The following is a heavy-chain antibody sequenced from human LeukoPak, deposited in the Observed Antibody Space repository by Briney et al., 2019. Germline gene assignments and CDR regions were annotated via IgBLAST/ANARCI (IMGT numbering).Heavy chain of an antibody. CDR3: ARSTVTHYFDY. CDR1: GFTFNDYE. Sequence: GGSLRLSCAASGFTFNDYEMNWVRQAPGKGLECISYISRSGSRIYYADSVQGRFTISRDNAKNSLYLQMNTLRAEDTAVYYCARSTVTHYFDYWGQGTLVTVSS. CDR2: ISRSGSRI. V-gene: IGHV3-48*03. J-gene: IGHJ4*02. D-gene: IGHD4-17*01.